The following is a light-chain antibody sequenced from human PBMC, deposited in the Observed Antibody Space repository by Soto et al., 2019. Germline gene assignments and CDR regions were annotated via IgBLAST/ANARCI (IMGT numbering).Light chain of an antibody. J-gene: IGKJ1*01. V-gene: IGKV3-20*01. CDR2: GAS. CDR3: QQHGTT. Sequence: EIVLTQSPGTLSLSPGERATLSCRPSQRLSNSELAWYQQKPGQAPRLLICGASSRTTGIPDSFSRSGSWTDFTLTISRLHAEATAVYYCQQHGTTFGKGAKV. CDR1: QRLSNSE.